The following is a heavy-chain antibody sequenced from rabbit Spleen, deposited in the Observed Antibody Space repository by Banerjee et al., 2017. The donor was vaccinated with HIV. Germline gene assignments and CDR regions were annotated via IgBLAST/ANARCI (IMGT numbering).Heavy chain of an antibody. D-gene: IGHD4-1*01. CDR1: GFSFSSGYD. CDR3: ARVYGPYSGVGYFDL. Sequence: QSLEESGGGLVKPGASLTLTCKASGFSFSSGYDMCWVRQAPGKGPEWIACIYNGDGSTDYASWVKGRFTISKTSSTTVTLQMTSLTAADTATYFCARVYGPYSGVGYFDLWGPGTLVTVS. V-gene: IGHV1S40*01. J-gene: IGHJ4*01. CDR2: IYNGDGST.